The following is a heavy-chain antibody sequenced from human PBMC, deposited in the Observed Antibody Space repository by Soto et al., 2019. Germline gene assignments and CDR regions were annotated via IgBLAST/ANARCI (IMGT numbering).Heavy chain of an antibody. CDR2: VNPNSGYT. D-gene: IGHD6-6*01. CDR1: GYTFTNYG. Sequence: ASVKVSCKASGYTFTNYGITWVLQAAGQGLEWVGWVNPNSGYTAYAQKFVGRVTMTRNTPLRTAYMELSSLTSGDTAIYYCARQGSIANRRNWLDPRGQGTPVTVSS. CDR3: ARQGSIANRRNWLDP. V-gene: IGHV1-8*01. J-gene: IGHJ5*02.